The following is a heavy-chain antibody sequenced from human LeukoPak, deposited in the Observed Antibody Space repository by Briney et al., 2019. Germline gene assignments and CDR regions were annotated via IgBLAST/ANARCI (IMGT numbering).Heavy chain of an antibody. CDR3: ARGYEDLQPDVKYYFDY. Sequence: KPSETLSLTCAVYGGSFSGYYWSWIRQPPGKGLEWIGEINHSGSTNYNPSLKSRVTISVDTSKNQFSLKLSSVTAADTAVYYCARGYEDLQPDVKYYFDYWGQGTLVTVSS. V-gene: IGHV4-34*01. J-gene: IGHJ4*02. CDR1: GGSFSGYY. D-gene: IGHD1-1*01. CDR2: INHSGST.